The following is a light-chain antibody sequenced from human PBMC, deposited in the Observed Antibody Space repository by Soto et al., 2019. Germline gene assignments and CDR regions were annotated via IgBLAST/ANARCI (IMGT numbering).Light chain of an antibody. CDR2: DAS. CDR1: QSVDNY. V-gene: IGKV3-11*01. CDR3: QQRANWPRT. J-gene: IGKJ1*01. Sequence: EIVLTQSPATLSLSPGEGVTLSCRASQSVDNYLAWYQQKPGQAPRLLIYDASNRAADVPARFSGSGSGTDFTLTISSLDPDDFAVYYCQQRANWPRTFGQGTKVDNK.